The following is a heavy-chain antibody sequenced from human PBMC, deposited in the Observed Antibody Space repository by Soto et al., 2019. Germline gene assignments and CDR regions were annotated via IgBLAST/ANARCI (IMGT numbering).Heavy chain of an antibody. Sequence: GESLKISCKGSGYSFTSYWISWVRQMPGKGLEWMGRIDPSDSYTNYSPSFQGHVTISADKSISTAYLQWSSLKASDTAMYYCARHEGIGYYYYRMDVWGQGTKVTVSS. V-gene: IGHV5-10-1*01. CDR2: IDPSDSYT. D-gene: IGHD6-13*01. CDR1: GYSFTSYW. CDR3: ARHEGIGYYYYRMDV. J-gene: IGHJ6*02.